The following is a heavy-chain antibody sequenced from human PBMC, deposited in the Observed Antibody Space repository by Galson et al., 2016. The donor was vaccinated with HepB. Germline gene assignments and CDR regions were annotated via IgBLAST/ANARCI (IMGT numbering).Heavy chain of an antibody. J-gene: IGHJ6*02. CDR2: IIPIFATA. CDR3: ARSPQDNDLSTGYHLNYYYSGMDV. D-gene: IGHD3-9*01. CDR1: GGTFSNYV. Sequence: SVKVSCKASGGTFSNYVISWVRQAPGQGLEWMGGIIPIFATANYTQKFQGRVSFTADESTNTAYMELSSLKSEDTAVYFCARSPQDNDLSTGYHLNYYYSGMDVWGQGTTVIVSS. V-gene: IGHV1-69*13.